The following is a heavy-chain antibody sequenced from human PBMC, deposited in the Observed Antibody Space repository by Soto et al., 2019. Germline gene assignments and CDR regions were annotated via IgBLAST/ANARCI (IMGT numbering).Heavy chain of an antibody. Sequence: GESLKISCKGSGYTFTSFWIGWVLQIPWKGLEWMGIIYPGDSDTRYSPSFQGQVTISADKSISTAYLQWSSLKASDTAMYYCARKVNSNFYDSSGYSDFDYWGQGTLVTVSS. CDR1: GYTFTSFW. J-gene: IGHJ4*02. CDR2: IYPGDSDT. V-gene: IGHV5-51*01. D-gene: IGHD3-22*01. CDR3: ARKVNSNFYDSSGYSDFDY.